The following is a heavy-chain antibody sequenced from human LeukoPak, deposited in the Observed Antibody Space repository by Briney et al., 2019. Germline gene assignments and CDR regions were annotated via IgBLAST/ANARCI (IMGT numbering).Heavy chain of an antibody. CDR3: AREARDWYYFDY. CDR2: IYYSGST. CDR1: GGSISSSSYY. Sequence: PSETLSLTCTVSGGSISSSSYYWGWIRQPPGKGLEWIGSIYYSGSTYYNPSLKSRVTISVDTSKNQFSLKLSSVTAADTAVYYCAREARDWYYFDYWGQGTLVTVSS. D-gene: IGHD3-9*01. V-gene: IGHV4-39*07. J-gene: IGHJ4*02.